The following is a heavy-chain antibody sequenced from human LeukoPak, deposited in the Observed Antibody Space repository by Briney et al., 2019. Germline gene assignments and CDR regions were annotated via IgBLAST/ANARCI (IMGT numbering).Heavy chain of an antibody. D-gene: IGHD3-3*01. J-gene: IGHJ4*02. CDR3: ARAVTILAPGYFDY. CDR2: TIPIFGTA. CDR1: GGTFSSYA. V-gene: IGHV1-69*13. Sequence: SVKVSCKASGGTFSSYAISWVRQAPGQGLEWMGGTIPIFGTANYAQKFQGRVTITADESTSTAYMELSSLRSEDTAVYYCARAVTILAPGYFDYWGQGTLVTVSS.